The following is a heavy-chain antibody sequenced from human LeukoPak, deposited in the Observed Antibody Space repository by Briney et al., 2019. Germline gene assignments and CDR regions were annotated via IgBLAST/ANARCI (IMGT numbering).Heavy chain of an antibody. Sequence: ASVKVSCKASGGTFSSYAISWVRQAPGQGLEWMGRIIPILGIANYAQKLQGRVTITADKSTSTAYMELSSLRSEDTAVYYCAVYDFWSGFSPFDYWGQGTLVTVSS. CDR1: GGTFSSYA. CDR2: IIPILGIA. D-gene: IGHD3-3*01. V-gene: IGHV1-69*04. J-gene: IGHJ4*02. CDR3: AVYDFWSGFSPFDY.